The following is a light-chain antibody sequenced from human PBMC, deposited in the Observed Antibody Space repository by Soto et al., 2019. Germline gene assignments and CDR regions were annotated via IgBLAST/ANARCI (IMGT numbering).Light chain of an antibody. CDR2: DAS. CDR1: QSISNW. Sequence: DIQMTQSPSPLPASVGDSVTITCRASQSISNWLAWYQQKPGKAPKLLIYDASNLETGVPSRFSGSGSGTDFTFTISSLQPEDIATYYCQQYDNLPLTFGGGTKV. J-gene: IGKJ4*01. CDR3: QQYDNLPLT. V-gene: IGKV1-33*01.